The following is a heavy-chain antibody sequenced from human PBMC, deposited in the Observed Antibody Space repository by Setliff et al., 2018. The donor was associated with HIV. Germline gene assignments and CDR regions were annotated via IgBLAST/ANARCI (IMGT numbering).Heavy chain of an antibody. CDR1: GDTFSSYV. CDR2: IIPIFGTT. CDR3: ARVNGGNSPYYFDS. D-gene: IGHD2-21*02. V-gene: IGHV1-69*13. Sequence: SVKVSCKASGDTFSSYVFSWVRQAPGQGLEWMGGIIPIFGTTNYAQNFQGRVTITADESTNTAYMELSSLRSEDTAVYYCARVNGGNSPYYFDSWGQGTLVTVSS. J-gene: IGHJ4*02.